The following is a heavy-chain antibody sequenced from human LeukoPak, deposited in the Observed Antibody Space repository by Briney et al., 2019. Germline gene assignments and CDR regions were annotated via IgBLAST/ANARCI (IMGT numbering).Heavy chain of an antibody. CDR3: AAYREHYSHLPHAFDI. CDR1: GDSISSNSYS. D-gene: IGHD4-11*01. V-gene: IGHV4-61*02. J-gene: IGHJ3*02. Sequence: SETLSLTCTVSGDSISSNSYSWSWIRQAAGKGLEWIGRICPSGITHYNPALNSRVTMSMDTSKNQFSLKLTSATAADTAVYYCAAYREHYSHLPHAFDIWGQGTMVTVSS. CDR2: ICPSGIT.